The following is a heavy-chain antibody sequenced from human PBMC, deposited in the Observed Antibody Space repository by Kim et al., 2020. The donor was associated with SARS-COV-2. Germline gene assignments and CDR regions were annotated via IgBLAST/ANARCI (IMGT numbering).Heavy chain of an antibody. CDR3: XKGLSSSSTREFDY. CDR1: GFTFANYG. V-gene: IGHV3-23*01. Sequence: GGSLRLSCAASGFTFANYGMSWVRQAPGKGLEWVSVISTHGSLTYYSDSVKGRFTISRDNSENMLFLQMNSLRAEDTAVYYXXKGLSSSSTREFDYWGQGTLVXVSS. D-gene: IGHD6-6*01. J-gene: IGHJ4*02. CDR2: ISTHGSLT.